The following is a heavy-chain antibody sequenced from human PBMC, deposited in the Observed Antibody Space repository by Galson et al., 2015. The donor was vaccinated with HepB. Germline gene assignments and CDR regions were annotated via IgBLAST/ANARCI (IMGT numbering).Heavy chain of an antibody. CDR1: GYTFTDYY. D-gene: IGHD5-12*01. V-gene: IGHV1-69-2*01. CDR3: ATLPMATLPATPDY. Sequence: VKVSCKVSGYTFTDYYMHWVQQAPGKGLEWMGLVDPEDGETIYAEKFQGRVTITADTSTDTAYMELSSLRSEDTAVYYCATLPMATLPATPDYWGQGTLVTVSS. J-gene: IGHJ4*02. CDR2: VDPEDGET.